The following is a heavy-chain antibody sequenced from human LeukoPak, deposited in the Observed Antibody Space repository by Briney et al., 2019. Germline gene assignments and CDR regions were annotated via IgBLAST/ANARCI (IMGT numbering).Heavy chain of an antibody. D-gene: IGHD1-1*01. Sequence: KPSETLSLTCAVSGYSISSGYYWGWIRQPPGKGLEWIGSIYHSGSTYYNPSIKSRVPISVDTSKNQFSLKLSSVTAADTAVYYCASVYNWNDVVAFDIWGQGTMVTVSS. CDR1: GYSISSGYY. V-gene: IGHV4-38-2*01. J-gene: IGHJ3*02. CDR2: IYHSGST. CDR3: ASVYNWNDVVAFDI.